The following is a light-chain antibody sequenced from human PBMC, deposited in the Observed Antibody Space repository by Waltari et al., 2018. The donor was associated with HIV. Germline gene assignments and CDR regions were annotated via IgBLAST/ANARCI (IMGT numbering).Light chain of an antibody. CDR2: DVS. V-gene: IGKV3-11*01. CDR1: QNVETS. J-gene: IGKJ4*01. CDR3: QQRNDWPLT. Sequence: EIVLTQSPATLSLSPRERATLSCRASQNVETSLAWYQQKPRQAPRLVIFDVSRRATGIPARFSGSGSETDFTLTISSVEPEDFAIYYCQQRNDWPLTFGGGTKVEIK.